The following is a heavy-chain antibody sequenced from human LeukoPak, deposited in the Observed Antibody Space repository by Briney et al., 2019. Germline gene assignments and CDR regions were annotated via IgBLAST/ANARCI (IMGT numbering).Heavy chain of an antibody. Sequence: GGSLRLSCAASGFTFSSYAMHWVRQAPGKGLEYVSAISSNGGSTYYANSVKGRFTISRDNSKNTLYLQMGSLRAEDMAVYYCARDLYNWNYAGPFDYWGQGTLVTVSS. J-gene: IGHJ4*02. V-gene: IGHV3-64*01. CDR3: ARDLYNWNYAGPFDY. CDR2: ISSNGGST. CDR1: GFTFSSYA. D-gene: IGHD1-7*01.